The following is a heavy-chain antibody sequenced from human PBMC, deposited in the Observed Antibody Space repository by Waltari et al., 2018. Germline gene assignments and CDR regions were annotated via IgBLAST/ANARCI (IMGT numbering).Heavy chain of an antibody. V-gene: IGHV1-2*06. CDR1: GYTFTGYY. CDR2: INPNSGGT. CDR3: ARSYYDSSRFDY. J-gene: IGHJ4*02. D-gene: IGHD3-22*01. Sequence: QVQLVQSGAEVKKPGASVKVSCKASGYTFTGYYMHWVRQAPGQGLEWMGRINPNSGGTNYAQKFQGRVTMTRDTSTSTVYMELSSLRSEDTAVYYCARSYYDSSRFDYWGQGTLVTVSS.